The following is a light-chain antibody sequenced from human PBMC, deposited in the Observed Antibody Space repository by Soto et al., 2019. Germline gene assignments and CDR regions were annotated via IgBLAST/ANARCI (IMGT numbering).Light chain of an antibody. CDR2: AAS. Sequence: DIQMTQSPSAMSASVGDRVTITCRASQDISDFLAWFQQKPGEVPKRLIYAASSLESGVPSRFSGSGSGTDFTLTISRLEPEDFAVYYCRQYGRSLGFAFGGGTKVEIK. J-gene: IGKJ4*01. V-gene: IGKV1-17*03. CDR1: QDISDF. CDR3: RQYGRSLGFA.